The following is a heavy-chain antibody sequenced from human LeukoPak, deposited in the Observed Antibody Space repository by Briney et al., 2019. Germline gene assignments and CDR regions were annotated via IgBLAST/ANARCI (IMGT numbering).Heavy chain of an antibody. CDR2: ISSSGSTI. J-gene: IGHJ4*02. V-gene: IGHV3-48*03. Sequence: GGSLRLSCAASEFAFSSYDMNWVRQAPGKGLEWVSYISSSGSTIYYADSVKGRFTISRDNAKNSLYLQMNSLRAEDTAVYYCARGARKRDDYGGFFDFWGQGTLVTVSS. CDR1: EFAFSSYD. D-gene: IGHD4-23*01. CDR3: ARGARKRDDYGGFFDF.